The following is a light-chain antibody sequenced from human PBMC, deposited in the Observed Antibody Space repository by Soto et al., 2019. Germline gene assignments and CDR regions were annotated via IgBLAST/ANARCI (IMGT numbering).Light chain of an antibody. CDR3: LLYYGGAYV. V-gene: IGLV7-43*01. CDR1: TGTVTSGFY. J-gene: IGLJ1*01. Sequence: TVVTQEPSLTVSPGGTVTLTCASSTGTVTSGFYPSWFQQKPGQAPRALIYNTSNKHSWTPARFSGSLLGGKAALTLSGVQPEDEAEYYCLLYYGGAYVFGTGTKLTVL. CDR2: NTS.